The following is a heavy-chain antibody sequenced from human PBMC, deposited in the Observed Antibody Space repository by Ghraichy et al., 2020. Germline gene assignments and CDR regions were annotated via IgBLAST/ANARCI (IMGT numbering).Heavy chain of an antibody. CDR3: TNGPQCREGSCFSDQLFP. V-gene: IGHV3-30*02. D-gene: IGHD2-2*01. Sequence: GGSLRLSCAASGFTFSSYGMQWVRQAPAKGLEWVAFIQYDGSDKYYGDSVRGRFIVSRDNSGSTLYLQMNRLRTEDTAVYYCTNGPQCREGSCFSDQLFPWGKGTVVTVSS. J-gene: IGHJ5*02. CDR1: GFTFSSYG. CDR2: IQYDGSDK.